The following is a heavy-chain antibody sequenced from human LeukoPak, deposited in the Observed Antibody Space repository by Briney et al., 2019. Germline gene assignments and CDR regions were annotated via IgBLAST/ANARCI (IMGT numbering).Heavy chain of an antibody. Sequence: GGSLRLSCAASGFTVSSNYMTWVRQAPGKGLEWVSIIYSGGSTSYADSVKGRFTISRDNSKNTVYLQMNSLRAEDTAVYYCARGYCSGRSCYMWYSDYWGQGTLVTVSS. CDR3: ARGYCSGRSCYMWYSDY. J-gene: IGHJ4*02. CDR2: IYSGGST. V-gene: IGHV3-53*01. D-gene: IGHD2-15*01. CDR1: GFTVSSNY.